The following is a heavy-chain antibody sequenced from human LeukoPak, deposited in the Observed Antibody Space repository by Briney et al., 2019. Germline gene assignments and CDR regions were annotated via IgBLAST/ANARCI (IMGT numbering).Heavy chain of an antibody. Sequence: PSETLSLTCTVSGGSISSGDYYWSWIRQPPGKGLEWIGYIYYSGSTYYNPSLKSRVTISVDTSKNQFSLKLSSVTAADTAVYYCARDRYYYDSSGYYSNRFDYWGQGTLVTVSS. CDR3: ARDRYYYDSSGYYSNRFDY. J-gene: IGHJ4*02. CDR2: IYYSGST. CDR1: GGSISSGDYY. V-gene: IGHV4-30-4*08. D-gene: IGHD3-22*01.